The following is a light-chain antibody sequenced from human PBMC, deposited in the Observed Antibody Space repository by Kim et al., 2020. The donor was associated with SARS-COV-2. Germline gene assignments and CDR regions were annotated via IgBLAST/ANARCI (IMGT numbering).Light chain of an antibody. J-gene: IGLJ1*01. CDR2: DVT. Sequence: QSALTQPPTASGSPGQSVTISCTGSSSDVGGFAYVSWFRQYPGEAPKLIIYDVTARPSGVPDRFSGSRSGNTASLTISGLQAEDEADYYCSSYAGSNSYVSGTPTRVSVL. V-gene: IGLV2-8*01. CDR1: SSDVGGFAY. CDR3: SSYAGSNSYV.